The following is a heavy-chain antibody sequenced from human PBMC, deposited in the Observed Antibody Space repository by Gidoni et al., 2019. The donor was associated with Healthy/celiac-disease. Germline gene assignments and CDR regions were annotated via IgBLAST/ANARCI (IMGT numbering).Heavy chain of an antibody. CDR3: ARTGRYGSGSYFPG. CDR1: GGSFCGYY. V-gene: IGHV4-34*01. D-gene: IGHD3-10*01. J-gene: IGHJ4*02. Sequence: QVQLQQWGAGLLKPSETLSLTCAVYGGSFCGYYWSWIRQPPGTGLEWLGEINHSGTTNYNPSLKSRVTISVDTSKNQFSLKLSSVTAADTAVYYCARTGRYGSGSYFPGWGQGTLVTVSS. CDR2: INHSGTT.